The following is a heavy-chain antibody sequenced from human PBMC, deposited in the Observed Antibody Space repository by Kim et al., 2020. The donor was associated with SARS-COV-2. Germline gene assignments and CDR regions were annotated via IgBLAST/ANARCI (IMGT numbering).Heavy chain of an antibody. CDR1: GFTFGDYA. J-gene: IGHJ2*01. CDR2: IRSKAYGGTT. CDR3: TRYYGDSIVYLGYFDL. V-gene: IGHV3-49*03. D-gene: IGHD4-17*01. Sequence: GGSLRLSCTASGFTFGDYAMSWFRQAPGKGLEWVGFIRSKAYGGTTEYAASVKGRFTISRDDSKSIAYLQMNSLKTEDTAVYYCTRYYGDSIVYLGYFDLWGRGTLVTVSS.